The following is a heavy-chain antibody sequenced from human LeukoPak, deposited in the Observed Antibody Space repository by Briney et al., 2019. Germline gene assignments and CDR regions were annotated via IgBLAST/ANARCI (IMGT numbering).Heavy chain of an antibody. V-gene: IGHV1-2*06. J-gene: IGHJ3*02. CDR1: GGTFSSYA. D-gene: IGHD2-15*01. Sequence: GASVKVSCKASGGTFSSYAISWVRQAPGQGLEWMGRINPNSGGTNYAQKFQGRVTMTRDTSISTAYMELSRLRSDDTAVYYCARDPVVAATPDAFDIWGQGTMVTVSS. CDR2: INPNSGGT. CDR3: ARDPVVAATPDAFDI.